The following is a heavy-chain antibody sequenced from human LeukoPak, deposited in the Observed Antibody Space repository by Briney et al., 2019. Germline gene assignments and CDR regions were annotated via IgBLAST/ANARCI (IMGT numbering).Heavy chain of an antibody. CDR2: INPNSGGT. D-gene: IGHD3-3*01. CDR3: ARCGEEGSGNFDY. CDR1: GYSFTAHY. J-gene: IGHJ4*02. Sequence: ASVKVSCKASGYSFTAHYMHWIRQAPGQGLEWMGWINPNSGGTNYAQKFQGRVTMTRDTSISTAYMELSRLRSDDTAVYYCARCGEEGSGNFDYWGQGTLVTVSS. V-gene: IGHV1-2*02.